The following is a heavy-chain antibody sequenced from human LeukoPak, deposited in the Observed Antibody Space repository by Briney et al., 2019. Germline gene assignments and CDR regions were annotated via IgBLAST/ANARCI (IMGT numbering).Heavy chain of an antibody. Sequence: PSETLSLTCTVSGGSISSSSYYWGWIRQPPGKGLEWIGSIYYSGSTYYNPSLKSRVTISVDTSKNQFSLKLSSVTAADTAVYYCARNYYYDSSGIRYYSPWFDPWGQGTLVTVSS. D-gene: IGHD3-22*01. V-gene: IGHV4-39*01. CDR1: GGSISSSSYY. CDR2: IYYSGST. CDR3: ARNYYYDSSGIRYYSPWFDP. J-gene: IGHJ5*02.